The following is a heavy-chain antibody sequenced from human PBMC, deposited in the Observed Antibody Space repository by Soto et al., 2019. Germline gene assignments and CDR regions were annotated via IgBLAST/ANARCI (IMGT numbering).Heavy chain of an antibody. CDR1: GGSISSYY. V-gene: IGHV4-59*08. D-gene: IGHD3-10*01. J-gene: IGHJ5*02. Sequence: SETLSLTCTVSGGSISSYYWSWIRQPPGKGLEWIGYIYYSGSTNYNPSLKSRVTISVDTSKNQFSLKLSSVTAADTAVYYCARRITIVQGVTYHWFHPWGHGTLVSVS. CDR3: ARRITIVQGVTYHWFHP. CDR2: IYYSGST.